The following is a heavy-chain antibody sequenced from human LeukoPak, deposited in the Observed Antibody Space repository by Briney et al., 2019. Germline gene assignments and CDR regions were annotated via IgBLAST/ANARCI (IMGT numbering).Heavy chain of an antibody. CDR2: IRYDGSNE. V-gene: IGHV3-30*02. D-gene: IGHD3-22*01. Sequence: GGSLRLSCAASGFTFSGYGIHWVRQAPGKGLEWVAFIRYDGSNEYFADSVKGRFTISRDNSKNTLYLQMSSLRAEDTAVYYCASNSSDRTWFDYWGQGTLVTVSS. CDR1: GFTFSGYG. J-gene: IGHJ4*02. CDR3: ASNSSDRTWFDY.